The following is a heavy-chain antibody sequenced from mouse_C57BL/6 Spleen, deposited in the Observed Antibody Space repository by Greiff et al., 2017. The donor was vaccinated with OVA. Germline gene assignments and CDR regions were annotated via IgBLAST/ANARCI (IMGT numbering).Heavy chain of an antibody. CDR3: ARDPPYDYDGYYFDY. J-gene: IGHJ2*01. Sequence: EVQGVESGGGLVKPGGSLKLSCAASGFTFSSYAMSWVRQTPEKRLEWVATISDGGSYTYYPDNVKGRFTISRDNAKNNLYLQMSHLKSEDTAMYYCARDPPYDYDGYYFDYWGQGTTLTVSS. D-gene: IGHD2-4*01. CDR1: GFTFSSYA. CDR2: ISDGGSYT. V-gene: IGHV5-4*01.